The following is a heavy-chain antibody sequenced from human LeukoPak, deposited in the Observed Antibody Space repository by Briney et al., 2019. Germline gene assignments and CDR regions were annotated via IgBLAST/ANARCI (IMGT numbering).Heavy chain of an antibody. D-gene: IGHD3-3*01. J-gene: IGHJ4*02. CDR3: ASWAGNTQSDSWSGPFDY. CDR2: IKQDGREK. CDR1: GFTFSSYW. Sequence: GGSLRLSCAASGFTFSSYWMSWVRQAPGKGLEWVANIKQDGREKYYVDSVKGRFTISRDNFKNTLYLQMSSLRVEDTAVYYCASWAGNTQSDSWSGPFDYWGQGTLVTVSS. V-gene: IGHV3-7*01.